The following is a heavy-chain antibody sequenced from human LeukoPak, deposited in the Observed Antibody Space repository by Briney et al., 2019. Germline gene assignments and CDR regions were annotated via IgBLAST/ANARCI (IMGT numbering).Heavy chain of an antibody. CDR1: GGTFSSYA. CDR3: ARRAVCGGDCYSRWFDP. J-gene: IGHJ5*02. V-gene: IGHV1-69*13. D-gene: IGHD2-21*02. Sequence: SVKVSCKASGGTFSSYAISWVRQAPGQGLEWMGGIIPIFGTANYAQKFQGRVTITADESASTAYMELSSLRSEDTAVYYCARRAVCGGDCYSRWFDPWGQGTLVTVSS. CDR2: IIPIFGTA.